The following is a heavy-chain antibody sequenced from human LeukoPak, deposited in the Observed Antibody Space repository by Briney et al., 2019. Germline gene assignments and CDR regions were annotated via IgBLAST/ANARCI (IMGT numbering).Heavy chain of an antibody. CDR3: VRLHDSRPSS. J-gene: IGHJ5*02. CDR1: GFTFSDYY. D-gene: IGHD3-16*01. V-gene: IGHV3-11*06. CDR2: VSGTSSFT. Sequence: GGSLRLSCAASGFTFSDYYMSWIRQAPGKGLEWVSYVSGTSSFTSCADSVRGRFTISRDNANNSLYLQMNSLRAEDTAVYYCVRLHDSRPSSWGQGALVTVSS.